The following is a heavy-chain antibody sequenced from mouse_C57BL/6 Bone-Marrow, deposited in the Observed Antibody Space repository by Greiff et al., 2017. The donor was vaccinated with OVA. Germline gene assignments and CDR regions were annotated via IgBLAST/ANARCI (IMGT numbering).Heavy chain of an antibody. V-gene: IGHV14-3*01. J-gene: IGHJ3*01. Sequence: VTLKESVAELVRPGASVKLSCTASGFNIKNTYMHWVKQRPEQGLEWIGRIDPANGNTTYAPKFQGKATITADTSSNTAYLQLSSLTSEDTAIYYCARGEAPGSSWFAYWGQGTLVTVSA. CDR2: IDPANGNT. CDR3: ARGEAPGSSWFAY. CDR1: GFNIKNTY. D-gene: IGHD2-13*01.